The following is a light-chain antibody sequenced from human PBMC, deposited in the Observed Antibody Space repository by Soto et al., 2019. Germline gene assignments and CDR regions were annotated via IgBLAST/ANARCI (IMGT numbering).Light chain of an antibody. V-gene: IGKV3-15*01. CDR1: QSVSSN. CDR2: GAS. Sequence: EIVMTQSPATLSVSPGERATLSCRASQSVSSNLAWYQQKPGQAPRLLLYGASTRATGIPGRFSGSGSGTDFTLTISSLQSEDLAVYYCQQHNYWPSFGQGTKLESK. J-gene: IGKJ2*01. CDR3: QQHNYWPS.